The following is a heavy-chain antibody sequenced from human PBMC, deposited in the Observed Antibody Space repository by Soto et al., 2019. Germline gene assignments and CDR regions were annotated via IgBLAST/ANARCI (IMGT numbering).Heavy chain of an antibody. Sequence: SETLSLTCTVSGGSISSGDYYWSWIRQPPGKGLEWIGYIYYSGSTYYNPSLKSRVTISVDTSKNQFSLKLSSVTAADTAVYYCARVLLSGSVGYSWAPGGQETLGPASS. D-gene: IGHD5-12*01. CDR3: ARVLLSGSVGYSWAP. V-gene: IGHV4-30-4*01. J-gene: IGHJ4*02. CDR2: IYYSGST. CDR1: GGSISSGDYY.